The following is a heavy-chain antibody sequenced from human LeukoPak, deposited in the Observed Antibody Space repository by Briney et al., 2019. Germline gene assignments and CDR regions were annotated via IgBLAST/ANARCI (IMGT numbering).Heavy chain of an antibody. V-gene: IGHV4-34*01. CDR1: GGSFSGYY. CDR3: AREHYYDSSGYYR. CDR2: INHSGST. D-gene: IGHD3-22*01. J-gene: IGHJ5*02. Sequence: PSETLSLTCAVYGGSFSGYYWSWIRQPPGKGLEWIGEINHSGSTNYNPSLKSRVTISVDTSKNQFSLKLSSVTAADTAVYYCAREHYYDSSGYYRWGQGTLVTASS.